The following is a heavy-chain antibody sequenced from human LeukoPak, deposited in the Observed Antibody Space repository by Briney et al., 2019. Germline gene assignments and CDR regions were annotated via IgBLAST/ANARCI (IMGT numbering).Heavy chain of an antibody. J-gene: IGHJ4*02. Sequence: SETLSLTCDVSGVSFSTYYWSWIRQSPEKGLEWIGEVNHSGYTNLNPSLKSRDTISVDTSKNQLSLKLSSVTAADTAVYYCARQLYGSDYWGQGTLVTVSS. CDR1: GVSFSTYY. CDR2: VNHSGYT. D-gene: IGHD4-17*01. V-gene: IGHV4-34*01. CDR3: ARQLYGSDY.